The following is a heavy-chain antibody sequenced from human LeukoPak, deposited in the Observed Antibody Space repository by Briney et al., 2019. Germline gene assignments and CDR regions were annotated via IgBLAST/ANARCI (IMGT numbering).Heavy chain of an antibody. V-gene: IGHV3-23*01. CDR2: ISGGGDYT. CDR3: ANLFPLPAAAY. Sequence: PGGSLRLSCATSGFTLGMYGMSWVRQAPGKGLEWVSAISGGGDYTYYADSVKGRFRISRDNSANTLYLQMTSLRVGDTAVYHCANLFPLPAAAYWGQGTLVSVSS. D-gene: IGHD2-2*01. J-gene: IGHJ4*02. CDR1: GFTLGMYG.